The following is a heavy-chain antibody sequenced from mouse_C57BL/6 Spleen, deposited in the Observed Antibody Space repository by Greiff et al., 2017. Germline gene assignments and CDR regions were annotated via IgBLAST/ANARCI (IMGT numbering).Heavy chain of an antibody. CDR1: GYTFTSYW. D-gene: IGHD1-1*01. V-gene: IGHV1-61*01. J-gene: IGHJ1*03. Sequence: QVQPQQPGAELVRPGSSVKLSCKASGYTFTSYWMDWVKQRPGQGLEWIGNIYPSDSETHYNQKFKDKATLTVDKSSSTAYMQLSSLTSEDSAVYYCASGYYGSSRYWYFDVWGTGTTVTVSS. CDR2: IYPSDSET. CDR3: ASGYYGSSRYWYFDV.